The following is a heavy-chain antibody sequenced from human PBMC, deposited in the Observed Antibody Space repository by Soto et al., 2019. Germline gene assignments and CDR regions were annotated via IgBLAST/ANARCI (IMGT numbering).Heavy chain of an antibody. CDR2: ISSSSSYI. Sequence: EVQLVESGGGLVKPGGSLRLSCAASGFTFSSYSMNWVRQAPGKGLEWVSSISSSSSYIYYADSVKGRFTISRDNAKNSLYLQMHSLRAEDTAVYYCARDMGIAAAGGDFDYWGQGTLVTVSS. D-gene: IGHD6-13*01. V-gene: IGHV3-21*01. CDR3: ARDMGIAAAGGDFDY. CDR1: GFTFSSYS. J-gene: IGHJ4*02.